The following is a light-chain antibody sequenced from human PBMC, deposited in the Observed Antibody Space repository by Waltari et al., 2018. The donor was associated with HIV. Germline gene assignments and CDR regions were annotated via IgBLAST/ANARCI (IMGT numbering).Light chain of an antibody. V-gene: IGLV1-44*01. CDR3: AAWDDSLNGYV. Sequence: QSVLTQPPSASGTPGQRVTISCSGSSSNIGSNTVNWYQQHPGTAPKLLIYSNKQRPSGVPYRFSGSKAWSSASLASRGLQSEDEADYYCAAWDDSLNGYVFGTGTKVTVL. J-gene: IGLJ1*01. CDR1: SSNIGSNT. CDR2: SNK.